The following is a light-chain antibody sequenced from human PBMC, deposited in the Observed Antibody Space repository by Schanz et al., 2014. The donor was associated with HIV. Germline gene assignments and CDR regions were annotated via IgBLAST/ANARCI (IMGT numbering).Light chain of an antibody. CDR1: SSDVGDYNY. J-gene: IGLJ2*01. CDR2: EVS. Sequence: QSALTQPPSASGSPGQSVTLSCTGTSSDVGDYNYVSWYQQHPGKAPKIMIYEVSKRPSGVPDRFSGSKSGNTASLTVSGLQAEDEADYYCSSYAGSNNPVVFGGGTKLTVL. V-gene: IGLV2-8*01. CDR3: SSYAGSNNPVV.